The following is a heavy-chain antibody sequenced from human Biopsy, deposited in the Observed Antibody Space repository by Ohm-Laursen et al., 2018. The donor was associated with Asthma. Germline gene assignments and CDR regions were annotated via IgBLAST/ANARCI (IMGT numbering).Heavy chain of an antibody. CDR1: GYTFINYA. Sequence: ASVKVSCNAPGYTFINYAIHWVRQAPGQRLEWMGWINAGNGNTKYSEKFQGRVTITRDTSASTAYMDLSSLRSEDTAVYYCARTYYDFLTGQVNDALAMWGQGTVVTVSS. CDR2: INAGNGNT. J-gene: IGHJ3*02. CDR3: ARTYYDFLTGQVNDALAM. D-gene: IGHD3-9*01. V-gene: IGHV1-3*01.